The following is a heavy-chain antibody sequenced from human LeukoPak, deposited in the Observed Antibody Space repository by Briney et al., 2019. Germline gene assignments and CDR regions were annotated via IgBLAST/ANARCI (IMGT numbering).Heavy chain of an antibody. J-gene: IGHJ4*02. CDR2: ISWNSGTI. V-gene: IGHV3-9*01. D-gene: IGHD2-2*01. CDR1: GFTVSSNY. CDR3: AKSGCSSTSCYCNC. Sequence: GGSLRLSCAASGFTVSSNYMSWVRQAPGKGLEWVSGISWNSGTIGYADSVRGRFTISRDNAKNSLYLQMNSLRAEDTALYYCAKSGCSSTSCYCNCWGQGTLVTVSS.